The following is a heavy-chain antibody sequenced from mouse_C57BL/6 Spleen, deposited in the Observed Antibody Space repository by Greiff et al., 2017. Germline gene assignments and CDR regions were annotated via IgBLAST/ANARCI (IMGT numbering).Heavy chain of an antibody. Sequence: VKLQESGPELVKPGASVKISCKASGYAFSSSWMNWVKQRPGKGLEWIGRMYPGDGDTNYNGKFKGKATLTADKSSSTAYMQLSSLTSEDSAVYFCARLDSSGYEAMDYWGQGTSVTVSS. CDR1: GYAFSSSW. CDR2: MYPGDGDT. V-gene: IGHV1-82*01. D-gene: IGHD3-2*02. J-gene: IGHJ4*01. CDR3: ARLDSSGYEAMDY.